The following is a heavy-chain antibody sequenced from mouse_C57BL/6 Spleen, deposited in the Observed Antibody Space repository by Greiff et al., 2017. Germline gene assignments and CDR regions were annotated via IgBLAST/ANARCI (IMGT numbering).Heavy chain of an antibody. V-gene: IGHV1-9*01. CDR2: ILPGSGST. J-gene: IGHJ3*01. CDR3: ARSLNYDYDDWFAY. D-gene: IGHD2-4*01. CDR1: GYTFPGYW. Sequence: QVQLQQSGAELMKPGASVKLSCKASGYTFPGYWIEWVKQRPGHGLEWIGEILPGSGSTNYNEKFKGKATFTADTSSNTAYMQLSSLTTEDSAIYYCARSLNYDYDDWFAYWGQGTLVTVSA.